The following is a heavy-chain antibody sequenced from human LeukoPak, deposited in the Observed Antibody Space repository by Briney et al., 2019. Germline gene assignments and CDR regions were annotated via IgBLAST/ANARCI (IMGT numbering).Heavy chain of an antibody. D-gene: IGHD6-13*01. J-gene: IGHJ4*02. CDR1: GYTFSGNY. CDR2: INPNSGGT. V-gene: IGHV1-2*02. CDR3: ARDIRYSSNLFDY. Sequence: ASVKVSCKASGYTFSGNYIHWTRQAPGQGLGWMGWINPNSGGTNYAQKFQGRVTMTRDTSISTAYMELSRLTSDDTAVYYCARDIRYSSNLFDYWGQGTLVTVSS.